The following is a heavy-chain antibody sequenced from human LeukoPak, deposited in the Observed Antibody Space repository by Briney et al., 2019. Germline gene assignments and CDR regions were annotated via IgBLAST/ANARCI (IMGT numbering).Heavy chain of an antibody. D-gene: IGHD6-19*01. CDR2: IYYSGST. CDR3: ARRSYSSGFAFDI. V-gene: IGHV4-61*01. J-gene: IGHJ3*02. Sequence: PSETLSLTCTVSGGSVSSGSYYWSWIRQPPGKGLEWIGYIYYSGSTNYNPSLKSRVTISVDTSKNQFSLKLSSVTAADTAVYYCARRSYSSGFAFDIWGPRDNGHRLF. CDR1: GGSVSSGSYY.